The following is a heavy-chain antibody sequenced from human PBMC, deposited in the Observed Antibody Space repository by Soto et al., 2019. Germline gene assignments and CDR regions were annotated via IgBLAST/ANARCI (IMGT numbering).Heavy chain of an antibody. CDR3: ARRLGPFDC. CDR2: IYYSGST. Sequence: QVQLQESGPGLVKPSETLSLTCTVSGGSISSYYWSWIRQPPGKGLEWIGYIYYSGSTSYNPSLKXRXTXXVDTSKNQFSLKLSSVTAADTAVYYCARRLGPFDCWGQGTLVTVSS. J-gene: IGHJ4*02. CDR1: GGSISSYY. V-gene: IGHV4-59*01.